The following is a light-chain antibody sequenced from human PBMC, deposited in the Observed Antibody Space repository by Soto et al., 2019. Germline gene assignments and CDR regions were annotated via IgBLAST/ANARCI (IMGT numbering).Light chain of an antibody. V-gene: IGKV1-39*01. CDR3: QQSYILPRT. CDR2: AAS. J-gene: IGKJ1*01. Sequence: DIQMTQSPSSLSAAVGDRVTTTCRASQSISSYLNWYQQKPGKAPKLLIYAASSLQSGVPSRFSGSGSGTDFTLTISSLQPEDFATYCCQQSYILPRTFGQGTKVEIK. CDR1: QSISSY.